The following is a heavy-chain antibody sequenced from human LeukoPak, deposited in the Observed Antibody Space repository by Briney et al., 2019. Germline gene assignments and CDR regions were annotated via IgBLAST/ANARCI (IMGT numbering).Heavy chain of an antibody. D-gene: IGHD6-6*01. V-gene: IGHV3-30*18. CDR2: ISYDGSNK. Sequence: GGSLRLSCAASGFTFSSYGMHWVRQAPGKGLEWVAVISYDGSNKYYADSVKGRFTISRDNSKNTLYLQMNSLRAEDTAVYYCAKEARGSSAAFDIWGQGTMVTVSS. J-gene: IGHJ3*02. CDR3: AKEARGSSAAFDI. CDR1: GFTFSSYG.